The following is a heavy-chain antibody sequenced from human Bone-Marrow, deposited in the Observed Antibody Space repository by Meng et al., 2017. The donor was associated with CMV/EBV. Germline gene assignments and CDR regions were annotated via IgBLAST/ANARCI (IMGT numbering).Heavy chain of an antibody. CDR3: ARDGDIVVMGMDF. J-gene: IGHJ6*02. D-gene: IGHD2-8*01. CDR2: IKQDGSEK. V-gene: IGHV3-7*01. CDR1: GFTFSSYW. Sequence: GESLKISCAASGFTFSSYWMSWVRQAPGKGLEWVANIKQDGSEKYYVDSVKGRFTISRDNAKNSLYLQMNSLRAEDTAVYYCARDGDIVVMGMDFWGQGTTVTVSS.